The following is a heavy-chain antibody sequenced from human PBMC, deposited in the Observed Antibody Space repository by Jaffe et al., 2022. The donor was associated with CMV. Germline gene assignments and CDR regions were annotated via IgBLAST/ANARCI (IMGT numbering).Heavy chain of an antibody. J-gene: IGHJ6*02. CDR3: ARALGYCSGGSCSTGYYGMDV. Sequence: QVQLQESGPGLVKPSETLSLTCTVSGGSISSYYWSWIRQPPGKGLEWIGYIYYSGSTNYNPSLKSRVTISVDTSKNQFSLKLSSVTAADTAVYYCARALGYCSGGSCSTGYYGMDVWGQGTTVTVSS. D-gene: IGHD2-15*01. CDR2: IYYSGST. CDR1: GGSISSYY. V-gene: IGHV4-59*01.